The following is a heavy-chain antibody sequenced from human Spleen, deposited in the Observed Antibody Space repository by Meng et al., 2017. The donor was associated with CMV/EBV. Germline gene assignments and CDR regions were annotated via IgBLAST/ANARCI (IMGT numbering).Heavy chain of an antibody. CDR2: INWNGGST. J-gene: IGHJ5*02. CDR3: AKDGGSGYYNNWFDP. D-gene: IGHD3-22*01. V-gene: IGHV3-20*04. Sequence: GESLKISCAASGITFEDYGMSWVRQAPGKGLEWVSGINWNGGSTGYADSVKGRFTISSDNAKNSLYLQMNSLRAEDTAVYYCAKDGGSGYYNNWFDPWGQGTLVTVSS. CDR1: GITFEDYG.